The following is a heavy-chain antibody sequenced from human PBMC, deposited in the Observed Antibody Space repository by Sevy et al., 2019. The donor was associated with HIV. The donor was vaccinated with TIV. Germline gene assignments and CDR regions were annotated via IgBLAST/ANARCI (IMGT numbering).Heavy chain of an antibody. J-gene: IGHJ4*02. CDR2: IKQDGSVK. Sequence: GGSLRLSCAASGFSLNNYWMNWVRQAPGKGLEWVANIKQDGSVKYYVDSVKGRFTISRDNARNLRYLQMNSLRVEDTALYYCVRAIAAAGSFWGQGTLVTVSS. CDR1: GFSLNNYW. CDR3: VRAIAAAGSF. V-gene: IGHV3-7*01. D-gene: IGHD6-13*01.